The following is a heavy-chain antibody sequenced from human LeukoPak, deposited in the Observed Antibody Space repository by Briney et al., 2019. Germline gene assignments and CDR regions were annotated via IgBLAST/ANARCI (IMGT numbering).Heavy chain of an antibody. D-gene: IGHD5-12*01. Sequence: GGSLRLSCAASGFSLSGHMDWVRQAPGKGLEWVGRVRNKAAKYTTEYAASVKGRFTILRNDSKNSVFLQMDSLKTEDTAVYYCGRDLGRSGYANWGQGTLVTVSS. CDR3: GRDLGRSGYAN. CDR1: GFSLSGH. V-gene: IGHV3-72*01. CDR2: VRNKAAKYTT. J-gene: IGHJ4*02.